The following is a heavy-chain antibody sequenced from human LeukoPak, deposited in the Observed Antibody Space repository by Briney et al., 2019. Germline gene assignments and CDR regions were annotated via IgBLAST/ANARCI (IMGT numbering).Heavy chain of an antibody. CDR3: ARSYCGGGSCGAFDI. V-gene: IGHV4-59*01. D-gene: IGHD2-15*01. Sequence: PSETLSLTCTVSGGSISSYYWSWLRQPPGKGLEWIGYIYYSGNTNYNPSLKSRVTISVDTSKNQFSLGLSSVTAADTAVYYCARSYCGGGSCGAFDIWGQGTMVTVSS. CDR2: IYYSGNT. CDR1: GGSISSYY. J-gene: IGHJ3*02.